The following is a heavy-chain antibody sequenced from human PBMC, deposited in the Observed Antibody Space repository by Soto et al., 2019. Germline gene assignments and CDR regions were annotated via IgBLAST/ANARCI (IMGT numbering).Heavy chain of an antibody. D-gene: IGHD2-2*01. Sequence: QVQLVESGGGVVQPGRSLRLSCAASGFTFSSYGMHWVRQAPGKGLEWVAVISYDGSNKYYADSVKGRFTISRDNSKNTLYLQMNSLRAEDTAVYYCAKAHLKGISTSCTPHWGQGTLVTVSS. CDR3: AKAHLKGISTSCTPH. CDR2: ISYDGSNK. CDR1: GFTFSSYG. V-gene: IGHV3-30*18. J-gene: IGHJ4*02.